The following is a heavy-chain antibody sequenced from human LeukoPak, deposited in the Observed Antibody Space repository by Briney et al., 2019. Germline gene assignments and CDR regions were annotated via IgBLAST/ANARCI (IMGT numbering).Heavy chain of an antibody. D-gene: IGHD3-22*01. Sequence: ASVKVSCKASGYTFTSYAMHWVRQAPGQRLEWMGWINAGNGNTKYSQKFQGRVTITRDTSASTAYMELSSLRSEDTAVYYCARGGGSYYYDSSGAANWGQGTLVTVSS. CDR3: ARGGGSYYYDSSGAAN. J-gene: IGHJ4*02. V-gene: IGHV1-3*01. CDR1: GYTFTSYA. CDR2: INAGNGNT.